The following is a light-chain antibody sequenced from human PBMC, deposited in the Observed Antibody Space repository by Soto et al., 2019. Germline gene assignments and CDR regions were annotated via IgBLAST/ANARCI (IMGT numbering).Light chain of an antibody. CDR2: GAF. CDR3: QQYNDWPLT. CDR1: ESVSSN. Sequence: EIVMTQSPATLSVSPGERATLSCRAGESVSSNLAWYQQKPGQAPRLLIYGAFTRATGIPARFSGTGSGTEFTLTISSLQSEDFALYYCQQYNDWPLTFGQGTKVDIK. J-gene: IGKJ1*01. V-gene: IGKV3-15*01.